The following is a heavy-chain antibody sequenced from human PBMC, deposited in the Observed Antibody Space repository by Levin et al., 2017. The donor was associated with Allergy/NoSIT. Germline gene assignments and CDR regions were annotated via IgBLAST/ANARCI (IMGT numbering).Heavy chain of an antibody. CDR2: IKPDGSEQ. CDR3: ARNRASLDY. Sequence: PGGSLRLSCAASGFTFRNHWMSWVRQAPGKGLEWVASIKPDGSEQNYVDSVKGRFTISRDDAKNSLYLQMSSLRAEDTAVYYCARNRASLDYWGQGTLVTISS. CDR1: GFTFRNHW. V-gene: IGHV3-7*01. J-gene: IGHJ4*02. D-gene: IGHD1-26*01.